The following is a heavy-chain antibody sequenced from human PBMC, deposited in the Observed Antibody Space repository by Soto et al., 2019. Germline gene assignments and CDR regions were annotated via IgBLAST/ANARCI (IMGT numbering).Heavy chain of an antibody. CDR3: ARGSSGWYYYGMDV. V-gene: IGHV3-30-3*01. CDR2: ISYDGSNK. D-gene: IGHD6-19*01. CDR1: GFTFSSYA. Sequence: GESLKISCAASGFTFSSYAMHWVRQAPGKGLEWVAVISYDGSNKYYADSVKGRFTISRDNSKNTLYLQMNSLRAEDTAVYYCARGSSGWYYYGMDVWGQGTTVTVSS. J-gene: IGHJ6*02.